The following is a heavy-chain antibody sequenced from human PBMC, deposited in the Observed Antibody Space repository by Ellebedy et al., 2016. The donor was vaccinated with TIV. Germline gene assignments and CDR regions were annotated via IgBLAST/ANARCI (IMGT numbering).Heavy chain of an antibody. CDR3: ARAYDILTIYYYGMDV. J-gene: IGHJ6*02. CDR1: GGTFSSYA. Sequence: SVKVSCXASGGTFSSYAISWVRQAPGQGLEWMGGIIPIFGTANYAQKFQGRVTITADESTSTAYMELSSLRSEDTAVYYCARAYDILTIYYYGMDVWGQGTTVTVSS. V-gene: IGHV1-69*13. D-gene: IGHD3-9*01. CDR2: IIPIFGTA.